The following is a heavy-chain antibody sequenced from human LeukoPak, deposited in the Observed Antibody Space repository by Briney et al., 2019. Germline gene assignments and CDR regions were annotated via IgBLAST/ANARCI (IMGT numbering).Heavy chain of an antibody. CDR3: ARETTGFDY. J-gene: IGHJ4*02. D-gene: IGHD1-1*01. V-gene: IGHV3-23*01. CDR1: GFTFSSYA. Sequence: GGSLRLSCAASGFTFSSYAMSWVRQAPGKGLEWVSAISGGGGSTYYADSVKGRFTISRDNGKNSLYLQMNSLRAEDTAVYYCARETTGFDYWGQGTLVTVSS. CDR2: ISGGGGST.